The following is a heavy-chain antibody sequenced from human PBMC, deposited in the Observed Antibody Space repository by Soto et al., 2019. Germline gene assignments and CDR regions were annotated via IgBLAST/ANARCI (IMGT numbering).Heavy chain of an antibody. D-gene: IGHD5-18*01. J-gene: IGHJ4*02. CDR2: IYYTGST. CDR3: ARLDTVMVSNS. V-gene: IGHV4-39*01. CDR1: GGSISSSSYY. Sequence: QLQLQESGPGLVKPSETLSLTCTVSGGSISSSSYYWGWIRQPPGKGLEWIASIYYTGSTYYNPSLKSRVTISVDTSRNQFSLKLTSVIAADTAVYYCARLDTVMVSNSWGQGTLVTVSS.